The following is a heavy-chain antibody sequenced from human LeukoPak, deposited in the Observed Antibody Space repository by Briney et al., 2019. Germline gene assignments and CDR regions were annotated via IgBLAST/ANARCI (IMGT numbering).Heavy chain of an antibody. D-gene: IGHD3-22*01. CDR2: INAGNGNT. J-gene: IGHJ4*02. Sequence: ASVKVSCKASGYTFTSYDINWVRQATGQGLEWMGWINAGNGNTKYSQKFQGRVTITRDTSASTAYMELSSLRSEDTAVYYCARVDSSDLLDYWGQGTLVTVSS. CDR1: GYTFTSYD. V-gene: IGHV1-3*01. CDR3: ARVDSSDLLDY.